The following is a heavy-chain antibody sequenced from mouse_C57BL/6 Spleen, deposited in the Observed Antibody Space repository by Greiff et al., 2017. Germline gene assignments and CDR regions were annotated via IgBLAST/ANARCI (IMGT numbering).Heavy chain of an antibody. V-gene: IGHV3-8*01. D-gene: IGHD4-1*01. J-gene: IGHJ2*01. CDR2: ISYSGST. Sequence: EVHLVESGPGLAKPSQTLSLTCSVTGYSITSDYWNWIRTFPGNKLEYIGYISYSGSTYYNPSLNSRISITRDTSTTQSSLQLNSVTTENTATYXGARWELARGVFDVWGKGTTLTVSS. CDR3: ARWELARGVFDV. CDR1: GYSITSDY.